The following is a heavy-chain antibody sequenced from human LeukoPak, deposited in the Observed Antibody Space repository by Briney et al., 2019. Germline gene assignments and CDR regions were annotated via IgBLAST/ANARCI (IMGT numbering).Heavy chain of an antibody. CDR1: GFTVSTNC. CDR3: ARDRDIILMGHGMDV. Sequence: PGGSLRLSCAASGFTVSTNCMHWVRQAPGKGLEWVSTIGGAAGSRNFADSVRGRFTISRDNSNNTLFLHMTNLRAEDTAVYYCARDRDIILMGHGMDVWGQGTTVTVSS. V-gene: IGHV3-53*01. D-gene: IGHD1-26*01. J-gene: IGHJ6*02. CDR2: IGGAAGSR.